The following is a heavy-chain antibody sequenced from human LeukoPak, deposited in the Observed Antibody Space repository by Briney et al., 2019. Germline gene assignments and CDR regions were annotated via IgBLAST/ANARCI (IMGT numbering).Heavy chain of an antibody. CDR1: GGTFSSYA. J-gene: IGHJ4*02. D-gene: IGHD3-9*01. Sequence: ASVKVSCKASGGTFSSYAISWVRQAPGQGLEWMGGIIPIFGTANYAQKSQGRVTITADKSTSTAYMELSSLRSEDTAVYYCARLPSLTGPFDYWGQGTLVTVSS. CDR2: IIPIFGTA. V-gene: IGHV1-69*06. CDR3: ARLPSLTGPFDY.